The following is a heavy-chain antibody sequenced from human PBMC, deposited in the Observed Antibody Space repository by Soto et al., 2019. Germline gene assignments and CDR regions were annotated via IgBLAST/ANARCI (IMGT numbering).Heavy chain of an antibody. D-gene: IGHD3-22*01. J-gene: IGHJ4*02. V-gene: IGHV3-23*01. CDR3: AKDRYLDHDSRGYLFDN. CDR1: GFTFNIYA. CDR2: ISRYGDFT. Sequence: EVQLLESGGDLIQPGGSLRLSCAASGFTFNIYAMTWVRQAPGKGLEWVSAISRYGDFTYYADSVEGRFTISRDNSKNTLYLQMNGLRAEDTALYYSAKDRYLDHDSRGYLFDNWGQGTVVTVSS.